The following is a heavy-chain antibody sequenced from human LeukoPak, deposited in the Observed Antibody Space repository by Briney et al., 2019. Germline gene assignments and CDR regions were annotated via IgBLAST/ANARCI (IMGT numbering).Heavy chain of an antibody. J-gene: IGHJ4*02. Sequence: GGSLRLSCAASGFTFDDYGMNWVRQAPGKGLEWVSYISSSGSIMYSADSVKGRFTISRDNAKNSLYLQMNSLRAEDTAIYYCSGQYSSSSVVDYWGQGTLVTVSS. CDR3: SGQYSSSSVVDY. CDR2: ISSSGSIM. V-gene: IGHV3-48*04. D-gene: IGHD6-6*01. CDR1: GFTFDDYG.